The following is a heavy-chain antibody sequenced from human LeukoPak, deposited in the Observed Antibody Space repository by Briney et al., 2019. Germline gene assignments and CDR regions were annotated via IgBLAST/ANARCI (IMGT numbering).Heavy chain of an antibody. V-gene: IGHV4-34*01. Sequence: PGGSLRLSCAASGFTFRNYAMNWIRQPPGKGLEWIGEINHSGSTNYNPSLKSRVTISVDTSKNQFSLKLSSVTAADTAVYYCARRPGYSSSWPPGVYYYYYYMDVWGKGTTVTISS. D-gene: IGHD6-13*01. CDR2: INHSGST. J-gene: IGHJ6*03. CDR3: ARRPGYSSSWPPGVYYYYYYMDV. CDR1: GFTFRNYA.